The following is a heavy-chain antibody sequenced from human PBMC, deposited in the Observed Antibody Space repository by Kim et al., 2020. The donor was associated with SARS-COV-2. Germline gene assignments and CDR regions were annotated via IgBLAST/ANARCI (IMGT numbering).Heavy chain of an antibody. CDR3: TTGTPRGLPDAFDI. J-gene: IGHJ3*02. D-gene: IGHD5-12*01. V-gene: IGHV3-15*01. Sequence: AAPVKGRFTISRDDSKNTLYLQMNSLKTEDTAVYYCTTGTPRGLPDAFDIWGQGTMVTVSS.